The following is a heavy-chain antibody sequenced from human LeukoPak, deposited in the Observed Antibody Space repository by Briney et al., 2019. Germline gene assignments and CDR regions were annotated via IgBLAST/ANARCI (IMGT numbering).Heavy chain of an antibody. J-gene: IGHJ5*02. CDR1: GASVSSDY. CDR3: ARHPFQYPFDH. V-gene: IGHV4-59*08. Sequence: MSSETLSLTCTVSGASVSSDYWSWIRQSPGKGLEWIGYIYHSGHTMSNPSLKSRVSLSLDTSNNQFSLKLSSVTAADTAVYYCARHPFQYPFDHWGQGTLVTVSS. D-gene: IGHD2/OR15-2a*01. CDR2: IYHSGHT.